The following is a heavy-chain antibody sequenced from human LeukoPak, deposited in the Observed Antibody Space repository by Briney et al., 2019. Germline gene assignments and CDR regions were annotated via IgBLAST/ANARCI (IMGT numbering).Heavy chain of an antibody. CDR3: AKEKGYSDAFDI. D-gene: IGHD6-13*01. CDR1: GFTFSSYG. Sequence: GGSLRLSCAASGFTFSSYGMHWVRQAPGKGLEWVAFIRYDGSNKYYADSVKGRFTISRDNSKSTLYLQMNSLRAEDTAVYYCAKEKGYSDAFDIWGQGTMVTVSS. V-gene: IGHV3-30*02. J-gene: IGHJ3*02. CDR2: IRYDGSNK.